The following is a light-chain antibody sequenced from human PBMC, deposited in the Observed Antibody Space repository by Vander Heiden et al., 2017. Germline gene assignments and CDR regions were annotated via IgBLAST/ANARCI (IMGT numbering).Light chain of an antibody. J-gene: IGKJ1*01. CDR1: QRMGNY. CDR2: NTS. CDR3: QQSDTTPWT. V-gene: IGKV1-39*01. Sequence: GARVPIPCRASQRMGNYLDWYQQKPGKAPKILIYNTSNLRSGGPSRFRGSGSGADVTLTISGLQPDDLANYDCQQSDTTPWTFPYGVKVDI.